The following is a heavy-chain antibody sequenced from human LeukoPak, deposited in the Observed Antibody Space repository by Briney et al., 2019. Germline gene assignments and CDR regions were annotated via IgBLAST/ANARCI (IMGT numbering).Heavy chain of an antibody. CDR1: GYTFDIYG. Sequence: ASVKVSCKASGYTFDIYGIAWVRQAPGQGLEWMGWIATYNGKTDYAQNLQGRVTMTTDLSTGTAYMELRSLRSDDTAVYYCARRDCSSFKCYSFDYWGQGILVTVSS. D-gene: IGHD2-2*01. V-gene: IGHV1-18*01. CDR3: ARRDCSSFKCYSFDY. J-gene: IGHJ4*02. CDR2: IATYNGKT.